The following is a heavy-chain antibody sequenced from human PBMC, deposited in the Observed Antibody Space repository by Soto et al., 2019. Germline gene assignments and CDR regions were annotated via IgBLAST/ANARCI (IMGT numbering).Heavy chain of an antibody. D-gene: IGHD1-7*01. CDR2: ISSRGSA. J-gene: IGHJ4*02. CDR3: AMAGNYRYFDA. CDR1: GGTVSSGGYY. Sequence: ASETLSLTCTVSGGTVSSGGYYWSWIRQPPGKGLEWIGYISSRGSANYNPSLKSRVTISVDTSKNQFSLKLTSVTAADTAVYYRAMAGNYRYFDAWGQGTLVTVSS. V-gene: IGHV4-61*08.